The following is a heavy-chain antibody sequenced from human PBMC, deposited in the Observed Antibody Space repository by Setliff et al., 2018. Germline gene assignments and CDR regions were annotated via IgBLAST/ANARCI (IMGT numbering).Heavy chain of an antibody. CDR3: ARGNSRSSVWYVVPHFDY. CDR1: GGSLSADYY. CDR2: VHPDGST. J-gene: IGHJ4*02. Sequence: TLSLTCTVSGGSLSADYYWSWIRQPAGKGLEWIGHVHPDGSTNYNPPLKSRVTISVDTSKNQFSLRLKSVTAADTAVYYCARGNSRSSVWYVVPHFDYWGQGTLVTVSS. V-gene: IGHV4-61*09. D-gene: IGHD6-19*01.